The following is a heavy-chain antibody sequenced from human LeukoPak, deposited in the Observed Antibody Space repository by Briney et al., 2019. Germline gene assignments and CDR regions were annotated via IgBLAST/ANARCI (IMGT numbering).Heavy chain of an antibody. Sequence: GGSLRLSCAASGFTFSSYAMSWVRQAPGKGLEWVSTITGSGGSTSYADSVKGRFTISRDNAKNTLYLQMNSLRAEDTAVYYCARELEPSPRAAPLHWGQGTLVTVSS. CDR1: GFTFSSYA. J-gene: IGHJ4*02. CDR2: ITGSGGST. CDR3: ARELEPSPRAAPLH. V-gene: IGHV3-23*01. D-gene: IGHD1-1*01.